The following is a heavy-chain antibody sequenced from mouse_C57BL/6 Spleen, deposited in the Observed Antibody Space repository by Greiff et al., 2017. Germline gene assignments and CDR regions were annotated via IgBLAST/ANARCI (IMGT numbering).Heavy chain of an antibody. CDR3: ARVTTVGAKDYAMDY. CDR1: GYTFTSYW. Sequence: VQLQQPGTELVKPGASVKLSCKASGYTFTSYWMHWVKQRPGQGLEWIGNINPSNGGTNYNEKFKSKATLTVDKSSSTAYMQLSSLTSEDSAVYYCARVTTVGAKDYAMDYWGQGTSVTVSS. D-gene: IGHD1-1*01. V-gene: IGHV1-53*01. CDR2: INPSNGGT. J-gene: IGHJ4*01.